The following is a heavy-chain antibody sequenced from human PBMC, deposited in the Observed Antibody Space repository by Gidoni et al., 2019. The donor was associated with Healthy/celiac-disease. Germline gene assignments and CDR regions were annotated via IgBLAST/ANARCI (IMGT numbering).Heavy chain of an antibody. CDR3: ARDPYYYGSGPYYFDY. D-gene: IGHD3-10*01. CDR1: GFPFRSYA. Sequence: QVQLVESGGGVVQPGRSLRLSCAASGFPFRSYAMHGVRQAPGKGLEWVAVISYDGSNKYYADSVKGRFTISRDNSKNTLYLQMNSLRAEDTAVYYCARDPYYYGSGPYYFDYWGQGTLVTVSS. V-gene: IGHV3-30-3*01. J-gene: IGHJ4*02. CDR2: ISYDGSNK.